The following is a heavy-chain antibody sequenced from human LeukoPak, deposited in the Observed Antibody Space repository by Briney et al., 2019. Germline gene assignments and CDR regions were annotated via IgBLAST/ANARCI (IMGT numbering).Heavy chain of an antibody. CDR1: GFTFSSYW. Sequence: GRSLRLSCAASGFTFSSYWMSWVRQAPGKGLEWVANIKQDGSEKYYVDSVKGRFTISRDNAKNSLYLQMNSLRAEDTAVYYCARVGLYYDSSGYSYYFDYWGQGTLVTVSS. CDR2: IKQDGSEK. D-gene: IGHD3-22*01. V-gene: IGHV3-7*01. J-gene: IGHJ4*02. CDR3: ARVGLYYDSSGYSYYFDY.